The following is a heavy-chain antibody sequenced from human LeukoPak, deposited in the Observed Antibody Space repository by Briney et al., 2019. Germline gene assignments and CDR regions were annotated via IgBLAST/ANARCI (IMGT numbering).Heavy chain of an antibody. CDR2: IKQDGSEK. Sequence: GGSLRLSCAASGFTFSSYWMSWVRQAPGKGLEWVANIKQDGSEKYYVDSVKGRFTISRDNAKNSLYLQMNSLRAEDTAVYYCASSREMVAATGQVDYWGQGTLVTVSS. D-gene: IGHD2-15*01. J-gene: IGHJ4*02. CDR3: ASSREMVAATGQVDY. V-gene: IGHV3-7*01. CDR1: GFTFSSYW.